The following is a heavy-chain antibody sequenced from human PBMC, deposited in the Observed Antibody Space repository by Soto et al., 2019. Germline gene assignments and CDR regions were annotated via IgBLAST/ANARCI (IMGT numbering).Heavy chain of an antibody. CDR2: ISWNSGSI. CDR3: AKGYYDSSGYYYGPFDY. Sequence: PGGSLRLSCAASGFTFDDYAMHWVRQAPGKGLEWVSGISWNSGSIGYADSVKGRFTISRDNAKNSLYLQMNSLRAEGTALYYCAKGYYDSSGYYYGPFDYWGQGTLVTVSS. CDR1: GFTFDDYA. J-gene: IGHJ4*02. V-gene: IGHV3-9*01. D-gene: IGHD3-22*01.